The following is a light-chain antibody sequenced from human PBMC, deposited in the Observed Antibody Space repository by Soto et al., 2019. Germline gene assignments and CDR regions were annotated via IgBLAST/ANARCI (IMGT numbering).Light chain of an antibody. CDR3: QQYGSSRDT. Sequence: PGEGATLSCRASQSVSSSYIAWYQQRPGQTPSLLIYGASTRATGIPDRFSGSGSGTDFTLTISRLEPEDFAVYYCQQYGSSRDTFGQGTRLEI. J-gene: IGKJ5*01. V-gene: IGKV3-20*01. CDR1: QSVSSSY. CDR2: GAS.